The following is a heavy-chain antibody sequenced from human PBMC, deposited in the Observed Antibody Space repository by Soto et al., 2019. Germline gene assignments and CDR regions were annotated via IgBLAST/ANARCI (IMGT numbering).Heavy chain of an antibody. Sequence: GGSLRLSCAASGFTFTDYYVSWLRQAPGKGLEWLAYISVASTYKNYADSVKSRLTITKDTSKNQVVLTRTNMDHVDTATYYCAPQTYIAVSSYYFDYWGQGTLVTVS. J-gene: IGHJ4*02. D-gene: IGHD6-19*01. CDR2: ISVASTYK. CDR3: APQTYIAVSSYYFDY. CDR1: GFTFTDYY. V-gene: IGHV3-11*03.